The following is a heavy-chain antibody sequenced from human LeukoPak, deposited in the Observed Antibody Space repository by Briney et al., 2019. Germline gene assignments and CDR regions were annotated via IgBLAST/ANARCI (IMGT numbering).Heavy chain of an antibody. V-gene: IGHV3-21*05. CDR3: ARENGWRGVSSAFDI. Sequence: GGSLRLSCAASGFTFSSYSMNWVRQAPGKGLEWVSYISSSSSYIYYADSVKGRFTISRDNAKNSLYLQMNSLRAEDTAVYYCARENGWRGVSSAFDIWGQGTMVTVSS. CDR2: ISSSSSYI. CDR1: GFTFSSYS. D-gene: IGHD1-26*01. J-gene: IGHJ3*02.